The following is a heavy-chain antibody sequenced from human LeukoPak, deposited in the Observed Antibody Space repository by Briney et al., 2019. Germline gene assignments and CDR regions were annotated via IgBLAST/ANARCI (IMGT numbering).Heavy chain of an antibody. J-gene: IGHJ6*02. CDR3: ARDQGITIFGVVIAYYYYYGMNV. Sequence: GGSLRLSCAASGFTFSRFGMHWVRQAPGKGLEWVAVVWYDGSNKYYADSVKGRFTISKDNSMNTLYLQMNSLRAEDTAMYYCARDQGITIFGVVIAYYYYYGMNVWGQGTTVTVSS. CDR1: GFTFSRFG. D-gene: IGHD3-3*01. V-gene: IGHV3-33*01. CDR2: VWYDGSNK.